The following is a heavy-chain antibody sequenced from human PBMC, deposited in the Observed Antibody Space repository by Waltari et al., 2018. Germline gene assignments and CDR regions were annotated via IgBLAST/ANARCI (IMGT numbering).Heavy chain of an antibody. J-gene: IGHJ4*02. V-gene: IGHV3-21*01. Sequence: EVQLVESGGGLVKPGGSLRLSCAGSGFPFSSYTMNWVRQAQGKGLEWVSSSSSSGSDIYYADSVEGRFTISRDNAKNSVSLQMNNLRVEDTAVYYCASHYYGEGYWGQGTLVTVSS. CDR1: GFPFSSYT. CDR3: ASHYYGEGY. D-gene: IGHD3-10*01. CDR2: SSSSGSDI.